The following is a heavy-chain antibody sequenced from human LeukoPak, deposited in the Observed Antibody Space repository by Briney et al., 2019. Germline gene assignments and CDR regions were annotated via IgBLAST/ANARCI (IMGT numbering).Heavy chain of an antibody. J-gene: IGHJ6*02. CDR1: GYTFTSYG. Sequence: ASVKVSCKASGYTFTSYGISWVRHPPGQVLEWMGCISAYNGNTNYAQKLQGRVTMTTDTSTSTAYMELRSLRSDDTAVYYCARRYAVFGVVRGMDVWGQGTTVTVSS. D-gene: IGHD3-3*01. CDR3: ARRYAVFGVVRGMDV. CDR2: ISAYNGNT. V-gene: IGHV1-18*01.